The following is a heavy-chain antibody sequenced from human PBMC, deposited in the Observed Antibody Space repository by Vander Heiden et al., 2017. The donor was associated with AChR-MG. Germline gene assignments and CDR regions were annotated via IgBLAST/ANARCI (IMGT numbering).Heavy chain of an antibody. Sequence: QVQLVVSGGGSVMHGGSLRLSCAASGFPFGDYYMSWIRQAPGKGLEWVSYISSSSSYTNYADSVKCRFTISRDNAKNSLYLQMNSLRAEDTAVYYCARGGSSSWKNWYDPWGQGTLVTVSS. D-gene: IGHD6-13*01. V-gene: IGHV3-11*06. J-gene: IGHJ5*02. CDR3: ARGGSSSWKNWYDP. CDR1: GFPFGDYY. CDR2: ISSSSSYT.